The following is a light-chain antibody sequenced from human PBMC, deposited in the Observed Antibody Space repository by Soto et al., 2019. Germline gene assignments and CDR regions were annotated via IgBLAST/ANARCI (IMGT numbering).Light chain of an antibody. CDR2: AAS. V-gene: IGKV1-39*01. J-gene: IGKJ2*01. CDR1: QIISSY. Sequence: DIQMTQSPSSLSASVGDRVTITCRTSQIISSYLNWYQQKPGKAPKLLIYAASSLQSRVPSSFSGSGSGTDFTRTISSLQPEDFATYYCLPSYSAPYTVGQGTKLEIK. CDR3: LPSYSAPYT.